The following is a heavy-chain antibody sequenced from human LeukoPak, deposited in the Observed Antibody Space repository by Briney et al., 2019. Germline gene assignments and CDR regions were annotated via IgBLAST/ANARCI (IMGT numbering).Heavy chain of an antibody. V-gene: IGHV3-53*01. CDR3: AIAVAGTAFDY. CDR1: GFTVSNSY. D-gene: IGHD6-19*01. Sequence: GGSLRLSCAASGFTVSNSYMNWVRQAPGKGLEWVSVIYSGGSTYYADSVKGRFTISRDNSKNTLYLQMNSLRAEDTAMYYCAIAVAGTAFDYWGQGTLVTVSS. CDR2: IYSGGST. J-gene: IGHJ4*02.